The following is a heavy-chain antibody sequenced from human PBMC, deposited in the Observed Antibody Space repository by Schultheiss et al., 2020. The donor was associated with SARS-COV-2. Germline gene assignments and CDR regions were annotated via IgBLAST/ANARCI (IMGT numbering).Heavy chain of an antibody. CDR3: ATSDLYSSSSV. J-gene: IGHJ4*02. D-gene: IGHD6-6*01. Sequence: ASVKVSCKASGYTLSSYGISWVRQAPGQGLEWMGWISAYNGNTNYAQKLQGRVTMTTDTSTSTAYMELRSLRSDDTAVYYCATSDLYSSSSVWGQGTLVTVSS. CDR2: ISAYNGNT. V-gene: IGHV1-18*01. CDR1: GYTLSSYG.